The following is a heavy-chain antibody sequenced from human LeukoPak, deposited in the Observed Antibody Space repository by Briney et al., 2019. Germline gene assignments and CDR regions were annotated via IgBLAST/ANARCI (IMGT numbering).Heavy chain of an antibody. Sequence: PSETLSLTCTVSGYSISSGYYWGWIRQPPGKGLEWIGSIYHSGSTYYNPSLKSRVTISVDTSKNQFSLKLSSVTAADTAVYYCARAGAVVMPFDYWGQGTLVTVSS. V-gene: IGHV4-38-2*02. D-gene: IGHD4-23*01. CDR3: ARAGAVVMPFDY. J-gene: IGHJ4*02. CDR2: IYHSGST. CDR1: GYSISSGYY.